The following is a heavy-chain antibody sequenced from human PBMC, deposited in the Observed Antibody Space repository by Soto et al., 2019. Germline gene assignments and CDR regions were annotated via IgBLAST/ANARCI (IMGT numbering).Heavy chain of an antibody. Sequence: ASVKVSCKASGYTFTGYYMHWVRQAPGQGLEWMGWINPNSGGTNYAQKFQGWVTMTRDTSISTAYMELSRLRSDDTAVYYCARGPNILRWHPDDSFDIWGQGTMVTVS. D-gene: IGHD4-17*01. CDR2: INPNSGGT. CDR1: GYTFTGYY. V-gene: IGHV1-2*04. J-gene: IGHJ3*02. CDR3: ARGPNILRWHPDDSFDI.